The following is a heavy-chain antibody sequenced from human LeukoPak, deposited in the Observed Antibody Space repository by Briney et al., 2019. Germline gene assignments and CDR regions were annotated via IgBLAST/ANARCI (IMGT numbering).Heavy chain of an antibody. CDR1: GYSFTNTF. D-gene: IGHD6-13*01. CDR3: AILIAAAGTDLGY. J-gene: IGHJ4*02. Sequence: GASVNVSCKASGYSFTNTFIGWVRQMPGKGLEWMGIIYPGDSDTRYSPSFQGQVTISVDKSVTTAYLQWSSLQASDTAMYYCAILIAAAGTDLGYWGQGTLVTVSS. V-gene: IGHV5-51*01. CDR2: IYPGDSDT.